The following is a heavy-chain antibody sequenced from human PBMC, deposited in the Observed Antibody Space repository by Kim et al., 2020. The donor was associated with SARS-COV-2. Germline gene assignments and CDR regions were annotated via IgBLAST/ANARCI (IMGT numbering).Heavy chain of an antibody. CDR1: GFTFSSYG. D-gene: IGHD6-25*01. Sequence: GGSLRLSCAASGFTFSSYGMHWVRQAPGKGLEWVAIISYDGSNKYYADSVKGRFTISRDNSKNTLYLQMNSLRAEDTAVYYCAKDLALGWRSSANWGQGTLVTVSS. V-gene: IGHV3-30*18. CDR2: ISYDGSNK. CDR3: AKDLALGWRSSAN. J-gene: IGHJ4*02.